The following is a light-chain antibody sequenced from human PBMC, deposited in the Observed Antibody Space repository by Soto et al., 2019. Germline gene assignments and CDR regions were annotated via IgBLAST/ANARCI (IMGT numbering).Light chain of an antibody. J-gene: IGKJ1*01. V-gene: IGKV3-20*01. CDR2: GAS. Sequence: EIVLSHSLGTVSLPPEERATLSCRASQSVSNNYLAWYQQKPGQAPILLIYGASNRATGIPDMFSGSGSGTVFTLTISILEPEDFAVYYCQQYVSSGTFGQGTKVDIK. CDR3: QQYVSSGT. CDR1: QSVSNNY.